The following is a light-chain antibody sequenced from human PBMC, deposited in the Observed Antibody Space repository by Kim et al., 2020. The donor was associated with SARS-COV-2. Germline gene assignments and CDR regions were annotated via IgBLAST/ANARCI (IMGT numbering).Light chain of an antibody. J-gene: IGLJ3*02. CDR3: CSYAGSWV. Sequence: SPGQSITLTSTGTSSDVGSYNLVSWYQQHPGKAPKLMIYEVSKRPSGVSNRFSGSKSGNTASLTISGLQAEDEADYYCCSYAGSWVFGGGTQLTVL. CDR1: SSDVGSYNL. CDR2: EVS. V-gene: IGLV2-23*02.